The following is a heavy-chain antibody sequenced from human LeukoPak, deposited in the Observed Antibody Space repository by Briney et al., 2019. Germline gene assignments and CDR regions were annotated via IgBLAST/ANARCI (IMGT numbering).Heavy chain of an antibody. J-gene: IGHJ4*02. CDR3: ARAVAAADSY. D-gene: IGHD6-13*01. CDR1: EFTFSSYS. Sequence: HPGGSLRLSCAASEFTFSSYSMNWVRQAPGKGLEWVAVILYDGTNRNYADSVKGRFTISRDNVKNSVYLQMNSLRAEDTAVYSCARAVAAADSYWGRGTLVTVSS. CDR2: ILYDGTNR. V-gene: IGHV3-30*03.